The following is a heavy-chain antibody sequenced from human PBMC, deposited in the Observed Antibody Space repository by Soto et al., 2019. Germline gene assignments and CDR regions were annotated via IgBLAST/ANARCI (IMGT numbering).Heavy chain of an antibody. J-gene: IGHJ5*02. CDR1: GFTFRSFT. CDR3: TGDASRDSSARGWFDP. Sequence: EVQLVESGGGLVKPGGSLRLSCAASGFTFRSFTMNWVRQAPGKGLEWVSTISSNSAYIYYTDALRGRFTISRDNAKNSLHLQLNSQRAEDKAVYYCTGDASRDSSARGWFDPWGPGTLVTVSS. V-gene: IGHV3-21*02. CDR2: ISSNSAYI. D-gene: IGHD6-13*01.